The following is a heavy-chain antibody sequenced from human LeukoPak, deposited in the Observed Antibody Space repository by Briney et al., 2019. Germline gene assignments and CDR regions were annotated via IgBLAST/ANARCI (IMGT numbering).Heavy chain of an antibody. V-gene: IGHV3-23*01. CDR2: IGPSGVIT. Sequence: GGSLRLSCAASGFTFSIHGMNWVRQAPGKGLEWVSGIGPSGVITYYADSVKGRFTISRDNYKSTVYLQMNSLRADDTAVYYCAEDPNVLLWFGEPMSWYFDLWGRGTLVTVSS. D-gene: IGHD3-10*01. J-gene: IGHJ2*01. CDR3: AEDPNVLLWFGEPMSWYFDL. CDR1: GFTFSIHG.